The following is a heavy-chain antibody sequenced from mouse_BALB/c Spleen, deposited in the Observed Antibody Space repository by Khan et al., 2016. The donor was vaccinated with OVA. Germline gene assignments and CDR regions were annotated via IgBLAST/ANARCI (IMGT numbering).Heavy chain of an antibody. Sequence: QVQLKESGPGLVAPSQSLSITCTVSGFSLSRYNIHWVRQPPGKGLEWLGMIWGGGGTDYNSTLKSRLSISKDNSKSQAFLTMHSMQTDDTAMYYCARAYYRYDGYYAIDYWSQGTSVTVSS. V-gene: IGHV2-6-4*01. CDR3: ARAYYRYDGYYAIDY. J-gene: IGHJ4*01. CDR1: GFSLSRYN. CDR2: IWGGGGT. D-gene: IGHD2-14*01.